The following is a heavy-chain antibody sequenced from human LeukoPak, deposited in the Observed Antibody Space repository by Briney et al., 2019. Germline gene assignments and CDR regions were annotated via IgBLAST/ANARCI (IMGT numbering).Heavy chain of an antibody. J-gene: IGHJ4*02. CDR3: ARFLVGADRTFDY. Sequence: ASVKVSCKASGYTFTGYYMHWVRQAPGQGLEWMGWINPNSGGTNYAQKFQGRVTMTRDTPISTAYMELSRLRSDDTAVYYCARFLVGADRTFDYWGQGTLVTVSS. CDR2: INPNSGGT. D-gene: IGHD1-26*01. V-gene: IGHV1-2*02. CDR1: GYTFTGYY.